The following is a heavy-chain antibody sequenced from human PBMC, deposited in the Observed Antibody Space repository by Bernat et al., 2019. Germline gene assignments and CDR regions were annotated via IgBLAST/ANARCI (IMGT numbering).Heavy chain of an antibody. D-gene: IGHD2-2*01. CDR1: GFTFSSYA. J-gene: IGHJ6*02. CDR3: AKSVPAVVPAAMGNYYYYGMDV. Sequence: EVQLLESGGGLVQPGGSLRLSCAASGFTFSSYAMSWVRQAPGKGLEWVSAISGSGGSTCYADSVKGRFTISRDNSKNTLYLQMNSLRAEDTAVYYCAKSVPAVVPAAMGNYYYYGMDVWGQGTTVTVSS. CDR2: ISGSGGST. V-gene: IGHV3-23*01.